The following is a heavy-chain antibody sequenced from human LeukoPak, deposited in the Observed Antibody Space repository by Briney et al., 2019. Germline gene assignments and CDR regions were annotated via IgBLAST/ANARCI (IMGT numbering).Heavy chain of an antibody. CDR2: IIPIFGTA. CDR1: GGTFSSYA. V-gene: IGHV1-69*01. CDR3: ASLLDYDILTGYPLDY. Sequence: SVKVSCKASGGTFSSYAISWVRQAPGQGLEWMGGIIPIFGTANYAQKFQGRVTITADESTSTAYMELSSLRSEDTAVYYCASLLDYDILTGYPLDYWGQGTLVTVSS. D-gene: IGHD3-9*01. J-gene: IGHJ4*02.